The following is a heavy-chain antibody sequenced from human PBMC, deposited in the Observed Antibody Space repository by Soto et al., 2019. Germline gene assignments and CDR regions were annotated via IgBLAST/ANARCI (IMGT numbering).Heavy chain of an antibody. CDR2: ISGSGGST. D-gene: IGHD6-19*01. CDR3: ASPRLYSSGWSSQYYYYCMDV. V-gene: IGHV3-23*01. J-gene: IGHJ6*02. CDR1: GFTFSSYA. Sequence: GGSLRLSCAASGFTFSSYAMSWVRQAPGKGLEWVSAISGSGGSTYYADSVKGRFTISRDNSKNTLYLQMNSLRAEDTAEYYCASPRLYSSGWSSQYYYYCMDVWGQGTTVTVSS.